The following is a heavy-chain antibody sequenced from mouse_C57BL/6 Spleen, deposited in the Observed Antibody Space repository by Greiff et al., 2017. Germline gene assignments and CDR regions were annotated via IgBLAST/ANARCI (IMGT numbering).Heavy chain of an antibody. Sequence: QVQLQQPGAELVMPGASVKLSCKASGYTFTSYWMHWVKQRPGQGLEWIGNINPSNGGTNYNEKFKSKATLTVDKSSSTAYMQLSSLTSEDSAVYYCASPYYGSSPYYFDYWGQGTTLTVSS. D-gene: IGHD1-1*01. J-gene: IGHJ2*01. V-gene: IGHV1-53*01. CDR3: ASPYYGSSPYYFDY. CDR1: GYTFTSYW. CDR2: INPSNGGT.